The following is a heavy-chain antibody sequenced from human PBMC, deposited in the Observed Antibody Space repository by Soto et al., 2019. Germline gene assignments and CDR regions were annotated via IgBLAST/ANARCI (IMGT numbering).Heavy chain of an antibody. CDR1: GLAFRSFT. V-gene: IGHV3-21*01. J-gene: IGHJ5*02. CDR3: TRDASRDSSARGWFDP. D-gene: IGHD6-13*01. Sequence: KSGGSLRLSGAAPGLAFRSFTMNWVPQSPGKGLEWVSTISSNSAYIHYTDALRCRFTTSRDNAKNSPHLQMNSLRAEDTAVYYCTRDASRDSSARGWFDPWGPGTLVTVSS. CDR2: ISSNSAYI.